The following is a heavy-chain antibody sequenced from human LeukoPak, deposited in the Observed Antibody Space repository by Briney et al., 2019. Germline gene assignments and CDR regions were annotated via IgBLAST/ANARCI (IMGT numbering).Heavy chain of an antibody. J-gene: IGHJ4*02. CDR1: GFTFSSYA. D-gene: IGHD6-13*01. CDR2: ISGSGGST. CDR3: AKDRAAAGSEFDY. Sequence: GGSLRLSCAASGFTFSSYAMSWVRQAPGKGLEWVSAISGSGGSTYCADSVKGRFTISRDNAKNSLYLQMNSLRAEDTALYYCAKDRAAAGSEFDYWGQGTLVTVSS. V-gene: IGHV3-23*01.